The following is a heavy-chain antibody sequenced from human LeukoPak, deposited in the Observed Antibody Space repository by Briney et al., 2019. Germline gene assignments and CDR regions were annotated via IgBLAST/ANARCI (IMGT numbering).Heavy chain of an antibody. V-gene: IGHV3-30*03. CDR3: ARHQDYGDYPYYFDY. CDR2: ISYDGSNK. CDR1: GFTFSSYG. J-gene: IGHJ4*02. Sequence: PGGSLRLSCAASGFTFSSYGMHWVRQAPGKGLEWVAVISYDGSNKYYADSVKGRFTISRDNSKNTLYLQMNSLRAEDTAVYYCARHQDYGDYPYYFDYWGQGTLVTVSS. D-gene: IGHD4-17*01.